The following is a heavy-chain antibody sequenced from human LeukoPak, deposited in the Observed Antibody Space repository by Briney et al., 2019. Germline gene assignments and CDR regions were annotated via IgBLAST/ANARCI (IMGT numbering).Heavy chain of an antibody. J-gene: IGHJ4*02. CDR2: VDPKDGAT. Sequence: GASVKVSCKVSGSALTELSIHWVRRAPGNGFEWMGGVDPKDGATVYAQNLQGRVTVTDDRPTGTTYMELSGLTSEDTALYYCAGDVLVSGGSYYHGYWGQGTLVTVSS. CDR1: GSALTELS. D-gene: IGHD3-10*01. CDR3: AGDVLVSGGSYYHGY. V-gene: IGHV1-24*01.